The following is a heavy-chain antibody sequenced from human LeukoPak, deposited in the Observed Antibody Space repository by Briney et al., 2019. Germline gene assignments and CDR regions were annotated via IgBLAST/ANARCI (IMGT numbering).Heavy chain of an antibody. D-gene: IGHD3-3*01. Sequence: ASVKVSCKASGYTFTSHDINWVRQATGQGLEWMGRMNPNSGNTGYAQKFQGRLTMTRNTSINTAYMELNSLRSEDAAVYFCAREGAYYDFWSSYSPSHGIFDSWGQGSLVTVSS. CDR1: GYTFTSHD. CDR3: AREGAYYDFWSSYSPSHGIFDS. J-gene: IGHJ4*02. CDR2: MNPNSGNT. V-gene: IGHV1-8*01.